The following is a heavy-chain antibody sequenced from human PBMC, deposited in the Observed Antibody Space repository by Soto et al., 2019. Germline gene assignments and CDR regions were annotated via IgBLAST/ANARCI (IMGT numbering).Heavy chain of an antibody. CDR3: ARDRRSCGWSYFDY. CDR2: ISFDGTNK. V-gene: IGHV3-30-3*01. J-gene: IGHJ4*02. CDR1: GFTFSSFT. D-gene: IGHD6-19*01. Sequence: QVQLVESGGGVVQPGRSLRLSCAASGFTFSSFTIHWVRQSPGKGLEWVALISFDGTNKYYADSVKGRFTISRDISKNTLLLQMTSLRAKDMAEYDCARDRRSCGWSYFDYWGQGTLVTVSS.